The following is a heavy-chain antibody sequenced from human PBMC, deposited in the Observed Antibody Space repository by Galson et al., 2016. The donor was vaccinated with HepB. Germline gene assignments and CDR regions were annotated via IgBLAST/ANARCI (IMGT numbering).Heavy chain of an antibody. CDR1: GFTFSSYG. CDR2: ISYDGSNK. Sequence: SLRLSCAASGFTFSSYGMHWVRQAPGKGLEWVAFISYDGSNKKYADSVKGRFTISRDNSKKTLYLQMNSLRAEDKAVYYCAKDGRIYCSSASCHDPSHYWGQGTLVTVSS. V-gene: IGHV3-30*18. CDR3: AKDGRIYCSSASCHDPSHY. J-gene: IGHJ4*02. D-gene: IGHD2-2*01.